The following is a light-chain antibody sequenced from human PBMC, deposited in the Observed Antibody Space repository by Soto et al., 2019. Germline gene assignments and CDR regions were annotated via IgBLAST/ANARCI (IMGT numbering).Light chain of an antibody. CDR1: SSNIGAGYD. CDR3: CSYAGSTTYVV. V-gene: IGLV1-40*01. J-gene: IGLJ2*01. CDR2: GNS. Sequence: QSVLTQPPSVSGAPGQRVTISCTGSSSNIGAGYDVHWYQQLPGTAPKLLIYGNSNRPSGVPDRFSGSKSGNTASLTISGLQAEDEADYYCCSYAGSTTYVVFGGGTKVTVL.